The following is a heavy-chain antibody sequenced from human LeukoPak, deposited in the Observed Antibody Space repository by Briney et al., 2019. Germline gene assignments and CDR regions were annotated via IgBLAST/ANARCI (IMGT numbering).Heavy chain of an antibody. J-gene: IGHJ5*02. CDR3: ARGSLGDYGNWFDL. CDR1: GCTISSYY. V-gene: IGHV4-59*01. D-gene: IGHD4-17*01. Sequence: SETLSLTCTVSGCTISSYYWSWIRQPPGKGLELIAYIYYTGSANYNPSLKSRLTFSIDTSKKQFSLRLRSVTAADTAVYYCARGSLGDYGNWFDLWGQGTLVTVSS. CDR2: IYYTGSA.